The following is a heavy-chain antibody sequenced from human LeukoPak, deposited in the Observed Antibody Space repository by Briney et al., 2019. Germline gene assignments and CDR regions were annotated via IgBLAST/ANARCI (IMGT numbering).Heavy chain of an antibody. V-gene: IGHV3-48*04. Sequence: GGSLRLSCAASGFTFSSYSMNWVRQAPGKGLEWVSYISSSSSTIYYADSVKGRFTISRDNAKNSLYLQMNSLRAEDTAVYYCARDLSTYYYDSSGYYYGPTMDYWGQGTLVTVSS. CDR1: GFTFSSYS. D-gene: IGHD3-22*01. CDR3: ARDLSTYYYDSSGYYYGPTMDY. J-gene: IGHJ4*02. CDR2: ISSSSSTI.